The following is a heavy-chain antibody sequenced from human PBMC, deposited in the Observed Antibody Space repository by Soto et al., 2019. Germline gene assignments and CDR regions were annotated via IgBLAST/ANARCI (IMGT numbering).Heavy chain of an antibody. D-gene: IGHD3-9*01. CDR1: GGSISSGGYY. Sequence: SETLSLTCTVSGGSISSGGYYRSWIRQHPGKGLEWIGYIYYSGSTYYNPSLKSRVTISVDTSKNQFSLKLSSVTAADTAVYYCARGIPDYDILTGPGRFDPWGQGTLVTVSS. CDR3: ARGIPDYDILTGPGRFDP. CDR2: IYYSGST. J-gene: IGHJ5*02. V-gene: IGHV4-31*03.